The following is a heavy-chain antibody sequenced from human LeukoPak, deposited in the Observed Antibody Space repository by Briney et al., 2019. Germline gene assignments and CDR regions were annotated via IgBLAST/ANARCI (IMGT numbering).Heavy chain of an antibody. J-gene: IGHJ6*03. Sequence: ASVKVSCKASGYTFTGYYMHWVRQAPGQGLEWMGWINPNSGGTNYAQKFQGRVTMSRDTSISTAYMELSRLRSDDTAVYYCARDRGSSSWYRLVARTTYYYYMDVWGKGTTVTVSS. CDR1: GYTFTGYY. D-gene: IGHD6-13*01. V-gene: IGHV1-2*02. CDR2: INPNSGGT. CDR3: ARDRGSSSWYRLVARTTYYYYMDV.